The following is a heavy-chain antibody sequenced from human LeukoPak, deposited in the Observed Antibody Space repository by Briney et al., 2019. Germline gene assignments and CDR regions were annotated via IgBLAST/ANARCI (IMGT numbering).Heavy chain of an antibody. CDR1: GYTFTKYD. Sequence: ASVKVSCKASGYTFTKYDIHWVRQAPGQGLEWMGRINPSDSDTRYAQKFQGRVIMTRDTSTSTVYMELSSLRSEDTALYYCARDQSWNYPPDAFDIWAQGTMVTVSS. CDR3: ARDQSWNYPPDAFDI. CDR2: INPSDSDT. J-gene: IGHJ3*02. D-gene: IGHD1-7*01. V-gene: IGHV1-46*01.